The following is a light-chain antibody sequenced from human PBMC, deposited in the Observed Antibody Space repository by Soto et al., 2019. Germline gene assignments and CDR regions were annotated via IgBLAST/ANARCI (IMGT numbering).Light chain of an antibody. J-gene: IGKJ1*01. CDR3: MQALQTRT. CDR1: QSLVYSDGNTY. V-gene: IGKV2-30*01. CDR2: KVS. Sequence: DVVMTQSPLSLPVPLGRPASSXXRSXQSLVYSDGNTYLNWFQQRPGQSPXXLIYKVSNRDSGVPERFSGSGSGTDFTLKISRVEAEDVGVYYCMQALQTRTFGQGTKVDIK.